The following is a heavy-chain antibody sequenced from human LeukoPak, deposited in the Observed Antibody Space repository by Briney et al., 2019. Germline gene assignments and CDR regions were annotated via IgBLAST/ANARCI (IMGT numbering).Heavy chain of an antibody. CDR1: GFTFSSYA. J-gene: IGHJ4*02. CDR3: ARDQEYYGSGSYLFDY. CDR2: INPNSGGT. V-gene: IGHV1-2*02. D-gene: IGHD3-10*01. Sequence: ASVKVSCKASGFTFSSYAMNWVRQAPGQGLEWMGWINPNSGGTNYAQKFQGRVTMTRDTSISTAYMELSRLRSDDTAVYYCARDQEYYGSGSYLFDYWGQGTLVTVSS.